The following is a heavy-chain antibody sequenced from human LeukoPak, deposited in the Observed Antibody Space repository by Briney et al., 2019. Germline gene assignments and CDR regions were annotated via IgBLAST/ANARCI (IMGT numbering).Heavy chain of an antibody. J-gene: IGHJ5*02. Sequence: SETLSLTCTVSGGSISNNFCIWLRQPAGKGLEGIGRVSTSGRIYYNPPLQSRVTMSADASKNQFSLKLTSMTAADTAVLYCARGDIVMGGGRNWLDPWGQGTLVTVSS. CDR2: VSTSGRI. CDR3: ARGDIVMGGGRNWLDP. CDR1: GGSISNNF. D-gene: IGHD2-21*01. V-gene: IGHV4-4*07.